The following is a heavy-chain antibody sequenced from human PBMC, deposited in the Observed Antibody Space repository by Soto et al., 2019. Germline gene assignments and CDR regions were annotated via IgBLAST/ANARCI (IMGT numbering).Heavy chain of an antibody. Sequence: GGSLRLSCAASGFTFSSYWMSWVRQAPGKGLEWVANIKQDGSEKYYVDSVKGRFTISRDNAKNSLYLQMNSLRAEDTAVYYCARIDSSGYYKRHDAFDIWGQGTRVTVS. D-gene: IGHD3-22*01. J-gene: IGHJ3*02. V-gene: IGHV3-7*01. CDR2: IKQDGSEK. CDR3: ARIDSSGYYKRHDAFDI. CDR1: GFTFSSYW.